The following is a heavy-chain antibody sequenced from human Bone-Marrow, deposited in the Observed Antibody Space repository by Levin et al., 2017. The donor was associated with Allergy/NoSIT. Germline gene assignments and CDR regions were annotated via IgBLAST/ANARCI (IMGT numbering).Heavy chain of an antibody. CDR2: INAGNGNT. Sequence: GESLKISCKASGYTFTSYAMHWVRQAPGQRLEWMGWINAGNGNTKYSQKFQGRVTITRDTSASTAYMELSSLRSEDTAVYYCARVTSRVTVTTNIAFDIWGQGTMVTVSS. CDR3: ARVTSRVTVTTNIAFDI. V-gene: IGHV1-3*01. D-gene: IGHD4-17*01. CDR1: GYTFTSYA. J-gene: IGHJ3*02.